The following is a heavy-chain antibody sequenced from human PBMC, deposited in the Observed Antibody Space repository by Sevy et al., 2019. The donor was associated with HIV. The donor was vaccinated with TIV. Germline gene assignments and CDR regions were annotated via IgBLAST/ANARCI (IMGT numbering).Heavy chain of an antibody. Sequence: GGSLRLSCAASGFTFDDYWMQWVRQAPGQGLEWVANIRQDGNELYYADSVKGRFTISREKAKESLFLQMTNLRVEDTAIYYCARRYFDLWGQGTLVTVSS. CDR3: ARRYFDL. J-gene: IGHJ4*02. V-gene: IGHV3-7*01. CDR1: GFTFDDYW. CDR2: IRQDGNEL.